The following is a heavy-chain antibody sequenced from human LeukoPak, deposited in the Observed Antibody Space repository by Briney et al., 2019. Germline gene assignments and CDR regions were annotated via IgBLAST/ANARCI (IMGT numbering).Heavy chain of an antibody. J-gene: IGHJ4*02. CDR1: GFTFSSYE. D-gene: IGHD3-9*01. V-gene: IGHV3-48*03. CDR2: ISSSGSTI. Sequence: GGSLRLSCAASGFTFSSYEMNWVRQAPGKGLEWVSYISSSGSTIYYADSVKGRFTISRDNAKNSLYLQMNSLRAEDTAVYYCARDHYDILTGYYRPFDYWGQGTLVTVSS. CDR3: ARDHYDILTGYYRPFDY.